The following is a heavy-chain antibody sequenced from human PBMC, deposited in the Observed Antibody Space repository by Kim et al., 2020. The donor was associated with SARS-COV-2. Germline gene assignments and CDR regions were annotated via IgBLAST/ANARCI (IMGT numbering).Heavy chain of an antibody. D-gene: IGHD4-17*01. CDR3: AKDNDYGDYVDYYYGMDV. V-gene: IGHV3-23*01. CDR2: ISGSGGST. CDR1: GFTFSSYA. Sequence: GGSLRLSCAASGFTFSSYAMSWVRQAPGKGLEWVSAISGSGGSTYYADSVKGRFTISRDNSKNTLYLQMNSLRAEDTAVYYCAKDNDYGDYVDYYYGMDVWGQGTTVTVSS. J-gene: IGHJ6*02.